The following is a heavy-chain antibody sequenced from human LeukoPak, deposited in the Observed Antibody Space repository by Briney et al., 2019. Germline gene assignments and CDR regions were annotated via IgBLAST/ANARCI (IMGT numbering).Heavy chain of an antibody. CDR2: FIPIFGTA. CDR1: GGTFSNYA. V-gene: IGHV1-69*06. D-gene: IGHD6-13*01. Sequence: GASVKVSCKASGGTFSNYAINWVRQAPGQGLEWMGGFIPIFGTANYAQKFQGRVTITADKSTSTAYMELSSLRSEDTAVYYCARDPSIAAAGVFDYWGQGTLVTVSS. J-gene: IGHJ4*02. CDR3: ARDPSIAAAGVFDY.